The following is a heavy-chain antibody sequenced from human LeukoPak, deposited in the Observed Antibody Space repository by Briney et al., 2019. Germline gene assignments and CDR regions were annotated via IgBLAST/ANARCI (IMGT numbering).Heavy chain of an antibody. V-gene: IGHV1-18*04. J-gene: IGHJ6*02. Sequence: GASVKVSCKASGYTFTGYYMHWVRQAPGQGLEWMGWISAYNGNTNYAQKLQGRVTMTTDTSTSTAYMELRSLRSDDTAVYYCAREGSSWYFYYYYYYGMDVWGQGTTVTVSS. CDR1: GYTFTGYY. CDR3: AREGSSWYFYYYYYYGMDV. CDR2: ISAYNGNT. D-gene: IGHD6-13*01.